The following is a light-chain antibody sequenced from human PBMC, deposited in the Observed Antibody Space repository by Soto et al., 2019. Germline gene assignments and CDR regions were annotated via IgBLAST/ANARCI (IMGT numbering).Light chain of an antibody. CDR3: QQYNNWPPLT. J-gene: IGKJ4*01. CDR2: GAS. CDR1: QSVSSN. Sequence: EIVMTHSPATLSVSPGERATLSCRASQSVSSNVAWYQQKPGQAPRLLIYGASTRATGIPARFSGRGSGTEFTLTISSLQSEDFAVYYCQQYNNWPPLTFGGGTKVEIK. V-gene: IGKV3-15*01.